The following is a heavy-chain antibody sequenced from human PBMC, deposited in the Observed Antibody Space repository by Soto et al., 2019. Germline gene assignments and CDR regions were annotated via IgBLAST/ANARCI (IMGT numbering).Heavy chain of an antibody. V-gene: IGHV1-69*13. CDR1: GGTIGSQG. CDR3: ASAAMAYFDY. Sequence: SVKISCKASGGTIGSQGMAWVRQAPGQGLVWMGGFIAMLGTPTYAKKVYGSATISADETLTSSYLVLRSLRSEDTAVYYCASAAMAYFDYWGQGTVVTVSS. D-gene: IGHD6-25*01. J-gene: IGHJ4*02. CDR2: FIAMLGTP.